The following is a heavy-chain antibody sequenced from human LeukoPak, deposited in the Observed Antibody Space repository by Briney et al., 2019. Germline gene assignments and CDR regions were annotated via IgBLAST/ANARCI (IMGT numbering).Heavy chain of an antibody. D-gene: IGHD3-10*01. CDR1: GFTFSSYA. CDR2: ISGGGGST. CDR3: AKKPGYYYSSGSYYLDY. J-gene: IGHJ4*02. Sequence: GGSLRLSCAASGFTFSSYAMSWVRQAPGKGLEWVSVISGGGGSTYYADSVKGRFTTSRDNSKNTLYLQMNSLRAEDTAVYYCAKKPGYYYSSGSYYLDYWGQGTLVTVSS. V-gene: IGHV3-23*01.